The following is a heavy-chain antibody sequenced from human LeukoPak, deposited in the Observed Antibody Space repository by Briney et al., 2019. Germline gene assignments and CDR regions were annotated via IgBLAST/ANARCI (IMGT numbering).Heavy chain of an antibody. J-gene: IGHJ4*02. CDR3: ARVADFGGVIVPKNYFDY. V-gene: IGHV4-34*01. CDR1: GGSFSGYY. D-gene: IGHD3-16*02. Sequence: PSETLSLTCAVYGGSFSGYYWSWIRQPPGKGLEWIGEINHSGSTNYNPSLKSRVTISVDTSKNQFSLKPSSVTAADTAVYYCARVADFGGVIVPKNYFDYWGQGTLVTVSS. CDR2: INHSGST.